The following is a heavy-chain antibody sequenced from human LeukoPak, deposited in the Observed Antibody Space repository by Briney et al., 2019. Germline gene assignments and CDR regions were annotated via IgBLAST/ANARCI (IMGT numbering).Heavy chain of an antibody. J-gene: IGHJ3*02. V-gene: IGHV1-69*13. CDR1: GGTFSSYA. CDR2: IIPIFGTA. CDR3: ARGRIARSIFDI. Sequence: ASVKVSCKASGGTFSSYAISWVRQAPGQGLEWMGGIIPIFGTANYAQKFQGRVTITADESTSTAYMELSSLRSEDTAVYYCARGRIARSIFDIWGQGTMVTVSS. D-gene: IGHD6-13*01.